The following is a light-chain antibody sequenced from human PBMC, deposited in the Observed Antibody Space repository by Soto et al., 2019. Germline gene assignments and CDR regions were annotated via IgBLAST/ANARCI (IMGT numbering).Light chain of an antibody. CDR1: QNVNRY. CDR2: DAS. V-gene: IGKV3-11*01. Sequence: ETVLTQSPATLSLSPGERATLSCRAGQNVNRYVAWYQQKPGQAPRLLIYDASTRAAGVPARFSGSGSGTDFSLSISSLEPEDFAVYYCQEHNSFGGGTKVEIK. J-gene: IGKJ4*01. CDR3: QEHNS.